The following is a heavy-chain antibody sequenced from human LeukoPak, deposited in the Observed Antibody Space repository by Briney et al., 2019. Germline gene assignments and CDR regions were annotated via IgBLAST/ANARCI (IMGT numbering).Heavy chain of an antibody. CDR3: ARETSGGNDY. D-gene: IGHD4-23*01. J-gene: IGHJ4*02. CDR2: ISGNGGAT. CDR1: GGSISSSSYY. V-gene: IGHV3-64*01. Sequence: ETLSLTCTVSGGSISSSSYYWGWVRQAPGKGLEYVSAISGNGGATYYGSSVQGRFTISRDNSKNMLYLQMGSLRAEDIAVYYCARETSGGNDYWGQGTLVTVSS.